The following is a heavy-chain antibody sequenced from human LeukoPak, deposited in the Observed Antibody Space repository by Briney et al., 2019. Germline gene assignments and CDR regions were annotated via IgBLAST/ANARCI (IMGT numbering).Heavy chain of an antibody. CDR1: GGSISSGGYS. J-gene: IGHJ3*02. Sequence: PSGTLSLTCAVSGGSISSGGYSWSWIRQPPGKGLEWIGYIYHSGSTYYNPSLKSRVTISVDRSKNQFSLKLSSVTAADTAVYYCARTKGSGAFDIWGQGTMVTVSS. D-gene: IGHD2-8*01. V-gene: IGHV4-30-2*01. CDR2: IYHSGST. CDR3: ARTKGSGAFDI.